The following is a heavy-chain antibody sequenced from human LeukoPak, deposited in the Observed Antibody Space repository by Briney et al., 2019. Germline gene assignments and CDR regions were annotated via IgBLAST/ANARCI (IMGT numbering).Heavy chain of an antibody. CDR3: AKAKGGLLWFGELLPHY. CDR2: ISGSGGST. V-gene: IGHV3-23*01. D-gene: IGHD3-10*01. J-gene: IGHJ4*02. CDR1: EFTFSNYA. Sequence: PGGSLRLSCVASEFTFSNYAMSWVRQAPGKGLEWVSAISGSGGSTYYADSVKGRFTISRDNSKNTLYLQMNSLRAEDTAVYYCAKAKGGLLWFGELLPHYWGQGTLVTVSS.